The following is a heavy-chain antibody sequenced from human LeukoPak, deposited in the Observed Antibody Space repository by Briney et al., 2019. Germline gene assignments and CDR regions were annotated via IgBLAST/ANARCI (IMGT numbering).Heavy chain of an antibody. D-gene: IGHD6-13*01. Sequence: SETLSLTCTVSGGSISSYYWSWIRQPPGKGLEWIGYIYYSGSTNYNPSLKSRVTISVDTSKNQFSLKLSSVTAADTAVYYCASAPIAAAGTWFDPWGQGTLVTVSS. CDR2: IYYSGST. CDR3: ASAPIAAAGTWFDP. V-gene: IGHV4-59*08. J-gene: IGHJ5*02. CDR1: GGSISSYY.